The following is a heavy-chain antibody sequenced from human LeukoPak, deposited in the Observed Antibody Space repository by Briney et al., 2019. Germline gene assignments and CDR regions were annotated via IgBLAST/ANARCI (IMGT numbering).Heavy chain of an antibody. Sequence: PSETLSLTRTVSGGSISSSSYYWGWIRQPPGKGLEWIGSIYYSGSTNYNPSLKSRVTISVDTSKNQFSLKLSSVTAADTAVYYCARSRIAAAADYWGQGTLVTVSS. CDR2: IYYSGST. J-gene: IGHJ4*02. D-gene: IGHD6-13*01. V-gene: IGHV4-39*07. CDR3: ARSRIAAAADY. CDR1: GGSISSSSYY.